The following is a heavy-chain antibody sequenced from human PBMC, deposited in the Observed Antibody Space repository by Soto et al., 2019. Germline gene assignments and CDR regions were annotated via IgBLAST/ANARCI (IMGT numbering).Heavy chain of an antibody. CDR3: AREKGYDSSGYYSY. V-gene: IGHV1-18*01. CDR2: ISAYNGNT. J-gene: IGHJ4*02. Sequence: ASVKVSCKASGYTFTNYGISWVRQAPGQGLEWMGWISAYNGNTNYAQKLQGRVIMTTDTSTSTAYMELRSLRSDDTAVYYCAREKGYDSSGYYSYWGQGTLVTVSS. CDR1: GYTFTNYG. D-gene: IGHD3-22*01.